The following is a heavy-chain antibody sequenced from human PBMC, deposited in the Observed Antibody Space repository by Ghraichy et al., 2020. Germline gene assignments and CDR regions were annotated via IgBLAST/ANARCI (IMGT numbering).Heavy chain of an antibody. CDR1: GYTFTSYG. CDR2: ISAYNGNT. Sequence: ASVKVSCKASGYTFTSYGISWVRQAPGQGLEWMGWISAYNGNTNYAQKLQGRVTMTTDTSTSTAYMELRSLRSDDTAVYYCARYARTGTRTHVYYYYYGMDVWGQGTTVTVSS. V-gene: IGHV1-18*04. J-gene: IGHJ6*02. D-gene: IGHD1/OR15-1a*01. CDR3: ARYARTGTRTHVYYYYYGMDV.